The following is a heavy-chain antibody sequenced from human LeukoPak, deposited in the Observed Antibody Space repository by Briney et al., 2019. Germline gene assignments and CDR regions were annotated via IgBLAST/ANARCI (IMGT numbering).Heavy chain of an antibody. CDR2: INHSGST. J-gene: IGHJ6*03. D-gene: IGHD3-10*01. Sequence: SETLSLTCAVYGGSFSGYYWSWIRQPPGKGLEWIGEINHSGSTNYNPSLKSRVTISVDTSKNQFSLTLSSVTAADTAVYYCARDRIGEDYMDVWGKGTTVTVSS. CDR1: GGSFSGYY. V-gene: IGHV4-34*01. CDR3: ARDRIGEDYMDV.